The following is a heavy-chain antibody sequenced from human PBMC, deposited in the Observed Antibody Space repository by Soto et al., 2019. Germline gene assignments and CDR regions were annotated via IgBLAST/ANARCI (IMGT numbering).Heavy chain of an antibody. CDR1: GFTFTGYY. V-gene: IGHV1-2*02. Sequence: SVKVSCKASGFTFTGYYIHWVRQAPGQGLEWMGWIKSNGGDPKYAQKFQDRVTMTRDTSMNTVYMELSRLRSDDSAVYYCARDERSYGEPPFDYWGQGTLVTVSS. D-gene: IGHD3-16*01. J-gene: IGHJ4*02. CDR3: ARDERSYGEPPFDY. CDR2: IKSNGGDP.